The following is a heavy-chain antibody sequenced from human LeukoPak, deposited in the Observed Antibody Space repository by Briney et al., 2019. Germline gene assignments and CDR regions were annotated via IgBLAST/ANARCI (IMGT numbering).Heavy chain of an antibody. Sequence: GSSVKVSCKASGGTFSSYAISWVRQAPGQGLEWMGGIIPIFGTANYAQKFRGRVTITADESTSTAYMELSSLRSEDTAVYYCARLSNYYDSSGQNSDAFDIWGQGTMVTVSS. CDR1: GGTFSSYA. V-gene: IGHV1-69*01. D-gene: IGHD3-22*01. CDR3: ARLSNYYDSSGQNSDAFDI. CDR2: IIPIFGTA. J-gene: IGHJ3*02.